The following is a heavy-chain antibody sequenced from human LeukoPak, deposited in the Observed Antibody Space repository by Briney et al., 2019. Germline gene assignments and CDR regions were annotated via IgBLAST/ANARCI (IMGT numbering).Heavy chain of an antibody. V-gene: IGHV3-48*04. Sequence: GGSLRLSCAASGFTFSSYSMNWVRQAPGKGLEWVSYISSSSSTIYYADSVKGRFTISRDNAKNSLYLQMNSLRAEDTAVYYCAKDPIVATIDGAFDIWGQGTMVTVSS. CDR1: GFTFSSYS. CDR2: ISSSSSTI. D-gene: IGHD5-12*01. J-gene: IGHJ3*02. CDR3: AKDPIVATIDGAFDI.